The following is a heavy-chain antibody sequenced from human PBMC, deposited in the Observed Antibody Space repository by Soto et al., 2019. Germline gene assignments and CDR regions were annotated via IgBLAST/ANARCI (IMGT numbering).Heavy chain of an antibody. CDR2: IYYSGST. D-gene: IGHD3-10*01. J-gene: IGHJ4*02. Sequence: PSETLSLTCTVSGGSISSGGYYWSWIRQHPGKGLEWIGYIYYSGSTYYNPSLKSRVTISVDTSKNQFSLKLSSVTAADTAVYYCARDNTMVRGVMAIWGQGTLVTVSS. CDR3: ARDNTMVRGVMAI. CDR1: GGSISSGGYY. V-gene: IGHV4-31*03.